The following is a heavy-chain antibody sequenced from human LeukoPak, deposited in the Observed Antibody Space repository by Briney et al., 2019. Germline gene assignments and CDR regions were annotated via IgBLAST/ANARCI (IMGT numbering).Heavy chain of an antibody. CDR3: ARDELSTGPSDI. CDR2: IWYDGSNK. D-gene: IGHD3-16*02. V-gene: IGHV3-33*01. CDR1: GSTFSSYG. J-gene: IGHJ3*02. Sequence: GGPLRLSCAASGSTFSSYGMHWVRQAPGKGLEWVAVIWYDGSNKYYADSVKGRLTISRDNSKNTLYLQMNSLRAEDTAVYYCARDELSTGPSDIWGQGTMVTVSS.